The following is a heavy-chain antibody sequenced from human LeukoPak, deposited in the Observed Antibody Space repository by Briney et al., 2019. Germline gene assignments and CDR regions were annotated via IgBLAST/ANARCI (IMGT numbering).Heavy chain of an antibody. CDR1: GGSFSGDY. J-gene: IGHJ4*02. CDR3: ARGNGGYYPPGYFDC. Sequence: TSETLSLTCAVYGGSFSGDYWSWIRQPPGKGLECIGSIYYSGSTCYNPSPKSRVTISVDTSKNQFSLKLSSVTAADTAVYYCARGNGGYYPPGYFDCWGQGTLVTVSS. V-gene: IGHV4-34*01. D-gene: IGHD3-22*01. CDR2: IYYSGST.